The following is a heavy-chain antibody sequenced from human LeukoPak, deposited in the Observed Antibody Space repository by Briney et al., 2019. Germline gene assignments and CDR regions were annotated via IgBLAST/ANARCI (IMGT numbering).Heavy chain of an antibody. CDR3: ARGTSSWYAYNWFDP. CDR2: IYTSGST. D-gene: IGHD6-13*01. V-gene: IGHV4-61*02. Sequence: PSETLSLTCTVSGGSISSGSYYWSWIRQPAGKGLEWIGRIYTSGSTNYNPSLKSRVTISVDTSKNQFSLKLSSVTAADTAVYNCARGTSSWYAYNWFDPWGQGTLVTVSS. CDR1: GGSISSGSYY. J-gene: IGHJ5*02.